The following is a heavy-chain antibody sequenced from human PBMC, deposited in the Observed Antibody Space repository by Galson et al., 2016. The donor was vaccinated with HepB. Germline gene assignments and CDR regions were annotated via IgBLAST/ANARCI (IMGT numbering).Heavy chain of an antibody. Sequence: SLRLSCAASGFTFSTYAMHWVRQAPGKGLEWVAVISYDGSNKYYADSVKGRFTISRDNSRNTLPLQMNSLRAEDTAVYYCARDGAAAGLVYFYGMDVWGQGTTVTVSS. CDR2: ISYDGSNK. J-gene: IGHJ6*02. CDR1: GFTFSTYA. D-gene: IGHD6-13*01. V-gene: IGHV3-30*04. CDR3: ARDGAAAGLVYFYGMDV.